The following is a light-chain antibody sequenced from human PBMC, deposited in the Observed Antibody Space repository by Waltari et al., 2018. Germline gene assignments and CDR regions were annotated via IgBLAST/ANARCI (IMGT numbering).Light chain of an antibody. J-gene: IGLJ1*01. CDR1: SSDVGGFNY. CDR3: SSYTASTTLA. Sequence: QSALTQPASVSGSPGQSITISCTGTSSDVGGFNYVSWYQLHPGKAPKLMIYEVSYRPSGVSKRFSGSKSGNTASLTISGVQPEDEADYYCSSYTASTTLAFGTGTKVTVL. V-gene: IGLV2-14*01. CDR2: EVS.